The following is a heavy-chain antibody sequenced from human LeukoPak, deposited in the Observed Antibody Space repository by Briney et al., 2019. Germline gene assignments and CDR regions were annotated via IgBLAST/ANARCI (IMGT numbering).Heavy chain of an antibody. CDR1: GFTFSNAW. V-gene: IGHV3-15*01. CDR2: IKSKTDGGTT. Sequence: PGGSLRLSCAASGFTFSNAWMSWVRQAPGKGLEWVGRIKSKTDGGTTDYAAPVKGRFTISRDDSKNTLYLQMNSLKTEDTAVYYCTTESWIQLWAFDYWGQGTLVTVSS. CDR3: TTESWIQLWAFDY. J-gene: IGHJ4*02. D-gene: IGHD5-18*01.